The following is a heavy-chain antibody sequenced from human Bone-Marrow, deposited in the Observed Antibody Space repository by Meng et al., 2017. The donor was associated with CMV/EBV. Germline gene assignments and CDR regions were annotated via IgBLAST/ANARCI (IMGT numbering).Heavy chain of an antibody. J-gene: IGHJ4*02. CDR1: GFTFSSYA. CDR3: ARGGSIAARPGDY. Sequence: GESLKISCAASGFTFSSYAMNWVRQAPGKGLEWVSSISSSSSYIYYADSVKGRFTISRDNAKNSLYLQMNSLRAEDTAVYYCARGGSIAARPGDYWGQETLVTVSS. V-gene: IGHV3-21*01. CDR2: ISSSSSYI. D-gene: IGHD6-6*01.